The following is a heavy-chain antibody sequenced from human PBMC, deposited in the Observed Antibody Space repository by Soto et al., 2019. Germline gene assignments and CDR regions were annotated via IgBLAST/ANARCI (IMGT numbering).Heavy chain of an antibody. Sequence: QVQLQQWGAGLLKASETLSLTCAVDGGSFSGYYWTWIRQPPGKGLEWIGEINDRGSTNYDPSLKSRVTTSVDTSKNQISLKLSSVTAADTAVYYYASRRSGSRFVDYWGQGTLVTVSS. J-gene: IGHJ4*02. CDR2: INDRGST. V-gene: IGHV4-34*01. CDR1: GGSFSGYY. CDR3: ASRRSGSRFVDY. D-gene: IGHD1-26*01.